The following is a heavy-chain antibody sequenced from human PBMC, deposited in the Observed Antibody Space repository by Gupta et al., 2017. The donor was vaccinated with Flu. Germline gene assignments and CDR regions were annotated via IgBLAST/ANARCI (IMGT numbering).Heavy chain of an antibody. Sequence: RSDGMHWVRQAPGQGLEWVAGMSLDGANKFYADSVMGRVTISRDNSKNTLYLQMDNVRDEDSAVYYCEKDTGGYTYAYFDYWGQGTRVTVSS. CDR3: EKDTGGYTYAYFDY. D-gene: IGHD5-18*01. V-gene: IGHV3-30*18. CDR1: RSDG. CDR2: MSLDGANK. J-gene: IGHJ4*02.